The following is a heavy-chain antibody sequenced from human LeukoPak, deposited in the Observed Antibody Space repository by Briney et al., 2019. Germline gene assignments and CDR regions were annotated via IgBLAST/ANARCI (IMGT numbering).Heavy chain of an antibody. CDR2: IKQDGNEK. CDR3: ARSPVAGMSWYFDL. Sequence: GGSLRLSCAASGFNFSRSWMTWLRQAPPKGLPWVASIKQDGNEKYYVDSVKGRFTVSRDNAKNSLYLQMNSLRVEDTAVYYCARSPVAGMSWYFDLWGRGTLVTVSS. D-gene: IGHD6-19*01. V-gene: IGHV3-7*01. J-gene: IGHJ2*01. CDR1: GFNFSRSW.